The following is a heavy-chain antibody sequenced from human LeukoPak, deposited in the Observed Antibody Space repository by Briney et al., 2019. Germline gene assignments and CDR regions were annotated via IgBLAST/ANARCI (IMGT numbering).Heavy chain of an antibody. V-gene: IGHV4-59*01. J-gene: IGHJ4*02. D-gene: IGHD3-10*01. Sequence: PSETLSLTCTVSGGSMSSYYWSWIRQPPGKGLEWTGYVSYSGSPKYNSSLKSRVTISEDTSQNQFSLKLSSVTPADTAVYYCARNVGGLRGVDYWGQGTLVTVSS. CDR2: VSYSGSP. CDR3: ARNVGGLRGVDY. CDR1: GGSMSSYY.